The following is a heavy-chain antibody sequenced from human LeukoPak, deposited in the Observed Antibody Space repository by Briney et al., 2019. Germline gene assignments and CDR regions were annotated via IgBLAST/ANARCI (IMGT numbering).Heavy chain of an antibody. J-gene: IGHJ4*02. CDR2: ISGSGGST. D-gene: IGHD2-2*01. CDR1: GFTFSSYA. V-gene: IGHV3-23*01. Sequence: GGSLRLSCAASGFTFSSYAMSWVRQAPGKGLEWVSAISGSGGSTYYADSVKGRFTISRDNSKNTLYLQMNSLRAEDTAVYYCAGSRRRGYCSSTSCHAVDYWGQGTLVTVSS. CDR3: AGSRRRGYCSSTSCHAVDY.